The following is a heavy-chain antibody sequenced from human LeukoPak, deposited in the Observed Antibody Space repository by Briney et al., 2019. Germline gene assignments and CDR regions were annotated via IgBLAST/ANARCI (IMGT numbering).Heavy chain of an antibody. CDR2: ISAYNGNI. Sequence: ASVKVSCMASGYTFRSYGIRWVRQAPGQGLVCMGWISAYNGNIIYAQKLQGRVTMTTDTYTSTAYMELRSLRSDDTAVYYCERGEHQVEVYNYYMDVGGKGTTVAVSS. CDR1: GYTFRSYG. CDR3: ERGEHQVEVYNYYMDV. J-gene: IGHJ6*03. D-gene: IGHD2-15*01. V-gene: IGHV1-18*01.